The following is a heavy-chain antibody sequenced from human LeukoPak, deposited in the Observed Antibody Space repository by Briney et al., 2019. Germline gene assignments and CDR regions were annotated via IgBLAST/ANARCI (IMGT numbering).Heavy chain of an antibody. V-gene: IGHV1-2*02. CDR2: INPNSGGT. Sequence: ASVKVSCKASGYTFTGYYMHWVRQAPGQGLEWVGWINPNSGGTNYAQKFQGRVTMTRDTSISTAYMELSRLRSDDTAVYYCARWLHPGDYFDYWGQGTLVTVSS. D-gene: IGHD5-12*01. J-gene: IGHJ4*02. CDR3: ARWLHPGDYFDY. CDR1: GYTFTGYY.